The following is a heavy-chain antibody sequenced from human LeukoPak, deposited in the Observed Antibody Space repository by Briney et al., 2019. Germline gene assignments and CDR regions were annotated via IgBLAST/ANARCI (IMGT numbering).Heavy chain of an antibody. D-gene: IGHD3-16*01. CDR1: GFTFSSYG. Sequence: PGRSLRLSCAASGFTFSSYGMHWVRQAPGKGLEWVAVITYDGSKKYYADSVKGRFTISRDNAKNSLYLQMNSLRAEDTAVYYCARDYDYAFDYWGQGTLVTVSS. J-gene: IGHJ4*02. CDR3: ARDYDYAFDY. CDR2: ITYDGSKK. V-gene: IGHV3-30*03.